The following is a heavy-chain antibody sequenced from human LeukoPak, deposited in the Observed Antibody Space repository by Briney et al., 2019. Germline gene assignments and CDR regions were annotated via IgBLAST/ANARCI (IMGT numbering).Heavy chain of an antibody. V-gene: IGHV3-48*02. J-gene: IGHJ4*02. Sequence: GGSLRLSCAASGFTFSTYAITWVPQAPRKALEWISYLNPISGDIWYADSVKGRFTISRDNAKNSQYLQMKSLIDEDTAVYHCVRGHHYAFDSWGQGALVTVSS. D-gene: IGHD3-16*01. CDR3: VRGHHYAFDS. CDR1: GFTFSTYA. CDR2: LNPISGDI.